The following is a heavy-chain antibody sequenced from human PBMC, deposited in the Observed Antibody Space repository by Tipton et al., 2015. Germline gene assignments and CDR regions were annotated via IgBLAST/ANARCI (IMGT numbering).Heavy chain of an antibody. CDR2: IYYSGIT. CDR3: ARGGNNWFDP. Sequence: GLVKPSETLSLTCTVSGGSISSSHYYWGWIRQPPGKGLEWIGSIYYSGITNYHPSLKSRVTISVDTSKNQFSLKLTSVTAADTAVYYCARGGNNWFDPWGQGTLVTVSS. V-gene: IGHV4-39*07. D-gene: IGHD2-15*01. J-gene: IGHJ5*02. CDR1: GGSISSSHYY.